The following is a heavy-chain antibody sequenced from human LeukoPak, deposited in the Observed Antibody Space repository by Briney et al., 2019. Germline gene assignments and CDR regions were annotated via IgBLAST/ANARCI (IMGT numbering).Heavy chain of an antibody. CDR1: GFTFSSYS. D-gene: IGHD5-18*01. Sequence: GGSLRLSCAASGFTFSSYSMNWVRQAPGKGLEWVSSISSSSSYIYYADSVKGRFTISRDNAKNSLYLQMNSLRAEDTAVYYCARSIQLWPTTFDYWGQGTLVTVSS. CDR3: ARSIQLWPTTFDY. J-gene: IGHJ4*02. CDR2: ISSSSSYI. V-gene: IGHV3-21*01.